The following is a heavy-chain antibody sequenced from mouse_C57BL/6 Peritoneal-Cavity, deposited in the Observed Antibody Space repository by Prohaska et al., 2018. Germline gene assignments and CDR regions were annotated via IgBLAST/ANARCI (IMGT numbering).Heavy chain of an antibody. J-gene: IGHJ2*01. D-gene: IGHD1-1*01. CDR1: GYTFTDYY. V-gene: IGHV1-19*01. CDR3: ESYYGSSHLDY. CDR2: INPYIGCN. Sequence: EVQLQQSGPVLVKPGASVKMSCKASGYTFTDYYMNWVNQSHGKSLEWIEVINPYIGCNSYNQKFKGKATLTVDKSSSTAYMDLNSLTSADSAVYYCESYYGSSHLDYWGQGTTLTVSS.